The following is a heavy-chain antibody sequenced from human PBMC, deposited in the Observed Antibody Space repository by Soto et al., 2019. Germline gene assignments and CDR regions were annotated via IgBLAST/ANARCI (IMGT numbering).Heavy chain of an antibody. V-gene: IGHV1-18*01. Sequence: QGPLVQSGAEVKKPGASVKVSCKASGYTFHMFGYTWVRRAPGQGLEGGGWISAYDGNTANGKNFKGSVSLSTDTTTPTAYMKLRSLTTDETSVYICARTLSLYLNEDHGDYGASMEAYWGQGTLPSVSS. CDR2: ISAYDGNT. J-gene: IGHJ4*02. CDR1: GYTFHMFG. D-gene: IGHD4-17*01. CDR3: ARTLSLYLNEDHGDYGASMEAY.